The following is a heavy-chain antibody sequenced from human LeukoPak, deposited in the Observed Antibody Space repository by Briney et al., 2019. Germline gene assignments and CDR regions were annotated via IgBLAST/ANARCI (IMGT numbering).Heavy chain of an antibody. J-gene: IGHJ3*02. Sequence: GGSLRLSCAASGFTFSSYAMHWVRQAPGKGLEWVAVISYDGSNKYYADSVKGRFTISRDNSKNTLYLRMNSLRAEDTAVYYCAREYYYDSSDDAFDIWGQGTMVTVSS. D-gene: IGHD3-22*01. CDR3: AREYYYDSSDDAFDI. CDR1: GFTFSSYA. V-gene: IGHV3-30-3*01. CDR2: ISYDGSNK.